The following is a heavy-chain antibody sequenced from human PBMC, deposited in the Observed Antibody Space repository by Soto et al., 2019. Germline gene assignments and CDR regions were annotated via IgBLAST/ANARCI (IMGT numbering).Heavy chain of an antibody. V-gene: IGHV1-69*01. J-gene: IGHJ6*02. D-gene: IGHD3-22*01. Sequence: QVQLVQSGAEVKKPGSSVKVSCKASGGTFSSYAISWVRQAPGQGLEWMGGIIPIFGTAIYAQKFQGRVTITADESTSTAYMELSSLRSEDRAVYYCARVRAYYYDSSGYYYNYYYYGMDVWGQGTTVTVSS. CDR2: IIPIFGTA. CDR1: GGTFSSYA. CDR3: ARVRAYYYDSSGYYYNYYYYGMDV.